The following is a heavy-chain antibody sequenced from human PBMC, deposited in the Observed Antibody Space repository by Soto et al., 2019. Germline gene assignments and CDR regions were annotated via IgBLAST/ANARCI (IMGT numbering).Heavy chain of an antibody. J-gene: IGHJ3*02. CDR1: GFTFSSYE. V-gene: IGHV3-48*03. Sequence: SLRLSCAASGFTFSSYEMNWVRQAPGMGLEWVSYISSSGSTIYYADSVKGRFTISRDNAKNSLYLQMNSLRAEDTAVYYCARESYGDYRAFDIWGQGTMVTVSS. CDR2: ISSSGSTI. CDR3: ARESYGDYRAFDI. D-gene: IGHD4-17*01.